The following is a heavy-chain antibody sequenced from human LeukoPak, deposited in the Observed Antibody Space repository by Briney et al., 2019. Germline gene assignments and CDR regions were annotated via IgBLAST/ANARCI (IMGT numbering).Heavy chain of an antibody. CDR3: ARDVDSYGYSGWFDP. CDR2: IIPIFGTA. Sequence: SVKVSCKASGGTFSSYAISWVRQAPGQGLEWMGGIIPIFGTANYAQKFQGRVTITADESTSTAYMELSSLRSEDTAVYYCARDVDSYGYSGWFDPWGQGTLVTVSS. J-gene: IGHJ5*02. V-gene: IGHV1-69*01. CDR1: GGTFSSYA. D-gene: IGHD5-18*01.